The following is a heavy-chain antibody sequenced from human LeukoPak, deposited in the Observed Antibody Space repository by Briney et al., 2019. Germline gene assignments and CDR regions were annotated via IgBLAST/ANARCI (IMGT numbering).Heavy chain of an antibody. CDR2: IYYSGSI. D-gene: IGHD3-22*01. CDR3: ARENPSGYYNRPIDY. CDR1: GASISSYY. J-gene: IGHJ4*02. Sequence: SGTLSLTCTVSGASISSYYWSWIRQPPGKGLEWIGDIYYSGSIKYDPSLKSRVTMSVDTSKNQFSLKLSSVTAADTAIYYCARENPSGYYNRPIDYWGQGTLVTVSS. V-gene: IGHV4-59*01.